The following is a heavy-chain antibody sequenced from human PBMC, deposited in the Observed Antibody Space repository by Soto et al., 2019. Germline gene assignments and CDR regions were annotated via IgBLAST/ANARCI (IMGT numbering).Heavy chain of an antibody. CDR1: GGSISSSSYY. CDR3: ATMVDYNSPYFDY. CDR2: IYYSGST. D-gene: IGHD4-4*01. V-gene: IGHV4-39*06. Sequence: SETLSLTCTVSGGSISSSSYYWGWIRQPPGKGLEWIGSIYYSGSTYYNPPLKSRFTISRDNAKNSLHLQMNSLRAEDTAVYYCATMVDYNSPYFDYWGQGTLVTVSS. J-gene: IGHJ4*02.